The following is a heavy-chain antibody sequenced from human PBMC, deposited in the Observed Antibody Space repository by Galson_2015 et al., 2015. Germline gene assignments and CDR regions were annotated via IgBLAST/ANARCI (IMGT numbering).Heavy chain of an antibody. CDR3: ARESVGSGSYYYYYDGMDV. D-gene: IGHD1-26*01. J-gene: IGHJ6*02. CDR2: IYSGGST. CDR1: GFTVSSNY. Sequence: SLRLSCAASGFTVSSNYMSWVRQAPGKGLEWVSVIYSGGSTYYADSVKGRFTISRDNSKNTLYLQMNSLRAEDTAVYYCARESVGSGSYYYYYDGMDVWGQGTTVTVSS. V-gene: IGHV3-53*01.